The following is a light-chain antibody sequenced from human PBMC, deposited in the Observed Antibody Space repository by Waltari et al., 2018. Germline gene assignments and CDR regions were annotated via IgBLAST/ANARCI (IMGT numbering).Light chain of an antibody. CDR1: HSVTSRD. J-gene: IGKJ4*01. CDR2: GAS. CDR3: QHYDRSPVT. Sequence: EIVLMQSPGTLSLSPGERATLSCRTSHSVTSRDLAWYQQKPGQAPRLLVYGASSRATGIPDRFGGSGSGTDFTLTISRLEPEDSAVYFCQHYDRSPVTFGGGTKVEIK. V-gene: IGKV3-20*01.